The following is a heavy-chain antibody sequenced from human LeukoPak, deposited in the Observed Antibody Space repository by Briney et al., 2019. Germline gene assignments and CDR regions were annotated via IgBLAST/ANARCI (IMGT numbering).Heavy chain of an antibody. CDR3: ARAHYYGSGSPYFDY. CDR2: ISVYNGNT. V-gene: IGHV1-18*01. CDR1: GYTFTSYG. Sequence: ASVKVSCKASGYTFTSYGISWVRQAPGQGLEWMGWISVYNGNTNYAQKLQGRVTMTTDTSTSTAYMELRSLRSGDTAVYYCARAHYYGSGSPYFDYWGQGTMVTVSS. J-gene: IGHJ4*02. D-gene: IGHD3-10*01.